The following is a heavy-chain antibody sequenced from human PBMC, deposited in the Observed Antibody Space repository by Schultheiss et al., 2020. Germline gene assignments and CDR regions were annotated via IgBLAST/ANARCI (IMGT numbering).Heavy chain of an antibody. J-gene: IGHJ6*02. CDR2: INHSGST. Sequence: SETLSLTCAVYGGSFSGYYWSWIRQPPGKGLEWIGEINHSGSTNYNPSLKSRVTISVDTSKNQFSLKLSSVTAADTAVYYCARMYYDILTGDSGYGMDVWGQGTTVTVSS. V-gene: IGHV4-34*01. CDR1: GGSFSGYY. D-gene: IGHD3-9*01. CDR3: ARMYYDILTGDSGYGMDV.